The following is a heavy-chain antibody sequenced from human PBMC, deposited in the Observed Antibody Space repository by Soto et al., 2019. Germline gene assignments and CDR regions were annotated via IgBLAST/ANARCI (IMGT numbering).Heavy chain of an antibody. CDR2: TSAYKGNT. Sequence: ASVKVSCKASGYTFTSHGISWVRQAPGQGLEWMGWTSAYKGNTNYAQKLQGRVTMTTDTSTSTAYMELRSLRSDDTAVYYCARRQWLVGGYYYGMDVWGQGTTVTVSS. D-gene: IGHD6-19*01. J-gene: IGHJ6*02. V-gene: IGHV1-18*01. CDR1: GYTFTSHG. CDR3: ARRQWLVGGYYYGMDV.